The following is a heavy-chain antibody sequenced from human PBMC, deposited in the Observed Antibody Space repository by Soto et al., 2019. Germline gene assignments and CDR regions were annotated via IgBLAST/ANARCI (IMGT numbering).Heavy chain of an antibody. CDR2: IYYSGST. V-gene: IGHV4-30-4*01. Sequence: TSETLSLTCTVSGGSISSGDYYWSWIRQPPGKGLEWIGYIYYSGSTYYNPSLKSRVTISVDTSKNQFSLKLRSVTAADTAVYYCARDRYGDYYFDYWGQGTLVTVSS. J-gene: IGHJ4*02. CDR3: ARDRYGDYYFDY. D-gene: IGHD4-17*01. CDR1: GGSISSGDYY.